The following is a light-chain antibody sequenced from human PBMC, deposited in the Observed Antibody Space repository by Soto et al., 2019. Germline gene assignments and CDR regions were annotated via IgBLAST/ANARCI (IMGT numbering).Light chain of an antibody. J-gene: IGKJ2*01. CDR2: GVS. CDR1: ESLFGF. V-gene: IGKV3-15*01. Sequence: DIVLTQSPATLSVSPGDRVTLSCRASESLFGFLAWYQQKPGQAPRLLIYGVSTRATGIPARFSGGGSATDFTFTISSLQSEDSAFYFCQSYNDWPFASGLGTRLEF. CDR3: QSYNDWPFA.